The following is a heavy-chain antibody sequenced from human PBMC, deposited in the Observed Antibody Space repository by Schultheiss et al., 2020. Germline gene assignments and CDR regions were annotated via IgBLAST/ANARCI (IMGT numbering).Heavy chain of an antibody. V-gene: IGHV3-11*01. Sequence: WGSMRLSCAASGFTFSDYYMSWIRQAPGKGLEWVSYISSSGSTIYYADSVKGRFTISRDNAKNSLYLQMNSLRAEDTAVYYCASGRQVAVALERYYYYYGMDVWGQGTTVTVSS. CDR1: GFTFSDYY. J-gene: IGHJ6*02. CDR3: ASGRQVAVALERYYYYYGMDV. CDR2: ISSSGSTI. D-gene: IGHD6-19*01.